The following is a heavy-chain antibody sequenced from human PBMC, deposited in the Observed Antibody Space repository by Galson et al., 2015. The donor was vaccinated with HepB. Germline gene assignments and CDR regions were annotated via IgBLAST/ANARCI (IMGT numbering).Heavy chain of an antibody. V-gene: IGHV3-30*18. Sequence: SLRLSCAASGFSFSTYGMHWVRQAPGKGLEWVALISFDGSEKHYADSVNGRFTISRDNSKDTLYLQMNSLRAEDTAVYYCAKWVYHWLVERQNQYFDHWGHGTLVTVSS. CDR3: AKWVYHWLVERQNQYFDH. D-gene: IGHD6-19*01. J-gene: IGHJ4*01. CDR1: GFSFSTYG. CDR2: ISFDGSEK.